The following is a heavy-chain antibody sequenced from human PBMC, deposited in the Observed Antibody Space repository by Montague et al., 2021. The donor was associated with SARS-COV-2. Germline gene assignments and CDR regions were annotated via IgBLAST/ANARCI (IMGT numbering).Heavy chain of an antibody. CDR3: AKASRGYGGDFDS. V-gene: IGHV4-59*02. D-gene: IGHD4-23*01. J-gene: IGHJ4*02. Sequence: SETLSLTCSVSGDSVNRNYWSWVRQPPGKGLEWLGYIFYSGSTYNPSLNSRVTMSLDTSKNHFFLHLISVTAADTAVYYCAKASRGYGGDFDSWGQGTLVIVSS. CDR1: GDSVNRNY. CDR2: IFYSGST.